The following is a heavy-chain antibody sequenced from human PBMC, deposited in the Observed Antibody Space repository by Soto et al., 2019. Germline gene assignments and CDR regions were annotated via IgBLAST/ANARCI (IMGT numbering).Heavy chain of an antibody. D-gene: IGHD5-12*01. CDR1: GGSFSGYY. J-gene: IGHJ5*02. V-gene: IGHV4-34*01. CDR2: VNDSGNS. CDR3: ARVRRWLPEEMVDL. Sequence: QVQLHQWGAGQLRASETLSLTCGVSGGSFSGYYWSWIRQPPGKGLEWIGEVNDSGNSNYNPSIKRRVVISVDTPKNEFSLKMNTVTAADTGVYYCARVRRWLPEEMVDLWGQGALVTVSS.